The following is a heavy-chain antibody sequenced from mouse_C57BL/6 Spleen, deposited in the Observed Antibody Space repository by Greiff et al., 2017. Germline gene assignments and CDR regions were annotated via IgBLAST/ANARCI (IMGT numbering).Heavy chain of an antibody. Sequence: QVQLQQPGAELVMPGASVKLSCKASSYTFTSYWMHWVKQRPGQGLEWIGEIDPSDSYTNYNQKFKGKSTLTVDKSSSTAYMQLSSLTSEDSAVYYCARRGFFDYWGQGTTLTVSS. J-gene: IGHJ2*01. CDR1: SYTFTSYW. CDR2: IDPSDSYT. V-gene: IGHV1-69*01. CDR3: ARRGFFDY.